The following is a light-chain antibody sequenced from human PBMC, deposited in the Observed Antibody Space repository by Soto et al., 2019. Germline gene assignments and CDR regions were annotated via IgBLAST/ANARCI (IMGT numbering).Light chain of an antibody. CDR1: QSISSSF. J-gene: IGKJ5*01. V-gene: IGKV3-20*01. Sequence: EIVLTQSPGTLSLSPGERATLSCGASQSISSSFLAWYQQKPGQAPRLLIYGASSRATGIPDRFSGTGSETDFTLTISRLEPEDFAVYYCQQYDNSPITFGQGTRLENK. CDR2: GAS. CDR3: QQYDNSPIT.